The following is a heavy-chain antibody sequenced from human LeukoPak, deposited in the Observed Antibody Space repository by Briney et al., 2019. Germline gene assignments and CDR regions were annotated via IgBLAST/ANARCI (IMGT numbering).Heavy chain of an antibody. CDR2: INLDGSDK. Sequence: PGGSLRLSCAASGFTFSSYWMRWVRQAPGKGLEWVANINLDGSDKYYVDSVKGRFTISRDNAKKSLYLQMNSLRAEDTAVYYCARHKGTEVAIPPLLDHWGQGTLVTVSS. V-gene: IGHV3-7*01. J-gene: IGHJ4*02. CDR1: GFTFSSYW. CDR3: ARHKGTEVAIPPLLDH. D-gene: IGHD2-21*01.